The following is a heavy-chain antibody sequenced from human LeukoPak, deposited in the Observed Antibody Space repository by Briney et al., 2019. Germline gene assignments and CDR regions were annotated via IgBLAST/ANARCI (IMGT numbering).Heavy chain of an antibody. V-gene: IGHV1-69*13. CDR1: GGTFSSYA. D-gene: IGHD1-7*01. J-gene: IGHJ3*02. CDR3: ARAPTGTMNAFDI. CDR2: IIPIFGTA. Sequence: SVKVSCKASGGTFSSYAISWVRQAPGQGLEWMGGIIPIFGTANYAQKVQGRGTITADASTTPAYMELSSLRSEDTAVYYCARAPTGTMNAFDIWGQGTMVTVSS.